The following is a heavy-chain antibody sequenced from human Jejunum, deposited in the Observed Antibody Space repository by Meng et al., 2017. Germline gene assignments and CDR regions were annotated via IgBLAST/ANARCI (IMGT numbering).Heavy chain of an antibody. J-gene: IGHJ1*01. CDR3: ARATAGNSEYFQN. D-gene: IGHD4-23*01. Sequence: VHLQEFGPGRVKLSGTLAFTCAVSGGSISSTNWWSWVRQPPGKGPEWIGDVFHTGSSNYSPYLRSRVTISVDKSKNQFSLNLSSVTAADTAVYYCARATAGNSEYFQNWGQGTLVTVSS. CDR1: GGSISSTNW. CDR2: VFHTGSS. V-gene: IGHV4-4*02.